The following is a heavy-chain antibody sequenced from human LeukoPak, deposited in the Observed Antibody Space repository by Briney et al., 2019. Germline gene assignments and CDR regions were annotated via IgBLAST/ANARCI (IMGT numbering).Heavy chain of an antibody. CDR3: ARDSWAVAGPDY. D-gene: IGHD6-19*01. CDR2: IYYSGST. Sequence: SQTLSLTCTVSGGSLSSGDYYWSWIRQPPGNGLEWIGYIYYSGSTYYNPSLKSRVTISVDTSKNQFSLKLSSVTAADTAVYYCARDSWAVAGPDYWGQGTLVTVSS. CDR1: GGSLSSGDYY. V-gene: IGHV4-30-4*01. J-gene: IGHJ4*02.